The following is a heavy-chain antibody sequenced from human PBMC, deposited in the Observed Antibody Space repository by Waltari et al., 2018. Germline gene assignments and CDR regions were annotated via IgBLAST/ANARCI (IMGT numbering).Heavy chain of an antibody. CDR2: ISPSIGTA. Sequence: QVQLVQSGAEVKKPGSSVKVSCKASGGPFSSYAISWVRQAPGQGLEWMGGISPSIGTANYAQKFQGRDRITADESTSTDYMELSSLRAEETAVYYCARADIETICGVVINSIDYWGQGTLVTVSS. CDR3: ARADIETICGVVINSIDY. CDR1: GGPFSSYA. V-gene: IGHV1-69*12. J-gene: IGHJ4*02. D-gene: IGHD3-3*01.